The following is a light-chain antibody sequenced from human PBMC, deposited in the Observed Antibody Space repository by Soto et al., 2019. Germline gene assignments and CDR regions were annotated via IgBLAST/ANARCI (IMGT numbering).Light chain of an antibody. CDR3: QQRSNWLWT. CDR2: DAS. Sequence: EIVLTQSPATLSLSPWEIATLSCRASQSVSSYLAWYQQKPGQAPRLLIYDASNRATGIPARFSGSGSGTDFTLTISSLEPEDFAVYYCQQRSNWLWTFGQGTKVDNK. J-gene: IGKJ1*01. CDR1: QSVSSY. V-gene: IGKV3-11*01.